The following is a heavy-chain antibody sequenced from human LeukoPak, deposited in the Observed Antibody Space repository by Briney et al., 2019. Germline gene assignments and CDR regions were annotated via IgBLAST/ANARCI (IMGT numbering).Heavy chain of an antibody. J-gene: IGHJ4*02. CDR3: ARRGVAAAQGY. CDR1: GGSFSGYY. V-gene: IGHV4-34*01. Sequence: SETLSLTCAVYGGSFSGYYWSWIRQPPGKGLEWIGEINHSGSTNYNPSLKSRVTISVDTSKNQFSLKLSSVTAADTAVYYCARRGVAAAQGYWGQGTLVTVSP. D-gene: IGHD6-13*01. CDR2: INHSGST.